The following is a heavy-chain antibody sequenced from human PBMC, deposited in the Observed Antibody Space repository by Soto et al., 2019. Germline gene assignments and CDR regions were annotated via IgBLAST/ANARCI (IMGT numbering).Heavy chain of an antibody. Sequence: ASVKVSCKASGYTFTSYAMHWVRQAPGQRLEWMGWINAGNGNTKYSQKFQGWVTMTRDTSISTAYMELSRLRSDDTAVYYCAVGRDSSGYISPFDYWGQGTLVTVSS. CDR2: INAGNGNT. V-gene: IGHV1-3*01. CDR1: GYTFTSYA. D-gene: IGHD3-22*01. J-gene: IGHJ4*02. CDR3: AVGRDSSGYISPFDY.